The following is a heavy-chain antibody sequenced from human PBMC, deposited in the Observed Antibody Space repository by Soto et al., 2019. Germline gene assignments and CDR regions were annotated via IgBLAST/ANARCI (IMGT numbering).Heavy chain of an antibody. V-gene: IGHV1-69*13. Sequence: SAVKVSCKASGGTFSSYAISWVRQAPGQGLEWMGGIIPIFGTANYAQKFQGRVTITADESTSTAYMELSSLRSEDTAVYYCARAPIVVVPDAHAYYFDYWGQGTLGTVSS. D-gene: IGHD2-2*01. CDR2: IIPIFGTA. CDR1: GGTFSSYA. J-gene: IGHJ4*02. CDR3: ARAPIVVVPDAHAYYFDY.